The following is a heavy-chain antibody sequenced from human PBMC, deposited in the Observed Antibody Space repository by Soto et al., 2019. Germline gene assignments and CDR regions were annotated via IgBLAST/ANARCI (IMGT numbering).Heavy chain of an antibody. V-gene: IGHV1-45*02. Sequence: EASVKVSCKASGYTFTYRYLHWVRQAPGQALEWMGWITPFNGNTNYAQKFQDRVTITRDRSMSTAYMELSSLRSEDTAMYYCASKGPYGDYVDDAFDIWGQGTMVTVSS. J-gene: IGHJ3*02. CDR3: ASKGPYGDYVDDAFDI. D-gene: IGHD4-17*01. CDR1: GYTFTYRY. CDR2: ITPFNGNT.